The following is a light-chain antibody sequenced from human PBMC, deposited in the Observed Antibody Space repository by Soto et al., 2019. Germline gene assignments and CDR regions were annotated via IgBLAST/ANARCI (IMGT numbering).Light chain of an antibody. V-gene: IGLV2-14*01. Sequence: QSALTQPASVSGSPGQSITISCTGTSSDVGGYNYVSWYQQQPGKAPKLMIYEVSNRPSGVSNRFSGSKSGNTASRTISGLQAEYEADYYCSSYTSRSTHVVFGGGPQLTVL. J-gene: IGLJ2*01. CDR3: SSYTSRSTHVV. CDR1: SSDVGGYNY. CDR2: EVS.